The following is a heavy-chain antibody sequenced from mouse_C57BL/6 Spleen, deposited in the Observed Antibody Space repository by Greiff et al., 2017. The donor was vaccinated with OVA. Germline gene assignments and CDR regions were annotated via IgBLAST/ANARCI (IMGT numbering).Heavy chain of an antibody. CDR3: ARHYDYDGYAMDY. D-gene: IGHD2-4*01. Sequence: EVQGVESGGGLVQPGGSLKLSCAASGFTFSDYYMYWVRQTPEKRLEWVAYISNGGGSTYYPDTVKGRFTISRDNAKNTLYLQMSRLKSEDTAMYYCARHYDYDGYAMDYWGQGTSVTVSS. J-gene: IGHJ4*01. CDR1: GFTFSDYY. CDR2: ISNGGGST. V-gene: IGHV5-12*01.